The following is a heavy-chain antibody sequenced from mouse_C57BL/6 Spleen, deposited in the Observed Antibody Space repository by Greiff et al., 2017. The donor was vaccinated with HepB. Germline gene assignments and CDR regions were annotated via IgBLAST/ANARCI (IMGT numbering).Heavy chain of an antibody. Sequence: VQLQESGPGLVAPSQSLSITCTVSGFSLTSYAISWVRQPPGKGLEWLGVIWTGGGTNYNSALKSRLSISKDNSKSQVFLKMNSLQTDDTARYYCARNYDYDGRVYWYFDVWGTGTTVTVSS. D-gene: IGHD2-4*01. J-gene: IGHJ1*03. V-gene: IGHV2-9-1*01. CDR2: IWTGGGT. CDR3: ARNYDYDGRVYWYFDV. CDR1: GFSLTSYA.